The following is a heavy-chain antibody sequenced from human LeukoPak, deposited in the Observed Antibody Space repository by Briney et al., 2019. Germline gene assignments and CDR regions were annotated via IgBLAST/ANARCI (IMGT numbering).Heavy chain of an antibody. CDR3: ARDYYGLNDY. CDR1: GFTFSTFA. D-gene: IGHD3-10*01. Sequence: GGSLRLSCEASGFTFSTFAMIWVRQPPGKGLEWVSSIFPSGGEIHYADSVRGRFTISRDNAKNSLYLQMNSLRAEDTAVYYCARDYYGLNDYWGQGTLVTVSS. CDR2: IFPSGGEI. V-gene: IGHV3-21*01. J-gene: IGHJ4*02.